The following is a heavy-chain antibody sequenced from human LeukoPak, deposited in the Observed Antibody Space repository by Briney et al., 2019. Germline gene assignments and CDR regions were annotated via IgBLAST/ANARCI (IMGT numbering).Heavy chain of an antibody. Sequence: GGSLRLSCAASGFTFSSYGMHWVRQAPGKGLEWVAFIRYDGSNKYYADSVKGRFTISRDNSKNTLYLQMNSLRAEDTAVYYCAKAGDIVVVPAAHYFDYWGQGTLVTVSS. V-gene: IGHV3-30*02. J-gene: IGHJ4*02. CDR2: IRYDGSNK. D-gene: IGHD2-2*01. CDR1: GFTFSSYG. CDR3: AKAGDIVVVPAAHYFDY.